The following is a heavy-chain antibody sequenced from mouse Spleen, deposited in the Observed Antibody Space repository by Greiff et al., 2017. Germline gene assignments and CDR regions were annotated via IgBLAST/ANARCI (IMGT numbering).Heavy chain of an antibody. CDR3: ARQDWAWFAY. V-gene: IGHV5-6-2*01. CDR2: INSNGGST. CDR1: GFTFSSYA. J-gene: IGHJ3*01. D-gene: IGHD4-1*01. Sequence: EVKLVESGGGLVKPGGSLKLSCAASGFTFSSYAMSWVRQTPEKRLEWVAAINSNGGSTYYPDTVKDRFTISRDNAKNTLYLQMSSLRSEDTALYYCARQDWAWFAYWGQGTLVTVSA.